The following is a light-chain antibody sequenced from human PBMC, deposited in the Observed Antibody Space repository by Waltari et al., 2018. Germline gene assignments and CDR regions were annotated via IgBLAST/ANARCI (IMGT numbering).Light chain of an antibody. V-gene: IGLV3-10*01. CDR3: YSTDIFRSERGV. J-gene: IGLJ2*01. CDR1: FSTKKF. Sequence: SYELTQPPSVSVSPGQTATITCSGAFSTKKFTYWFQQKSGQAPVMVIYEDTKRLSAIPERFSGSSSGTTAALTITGAQVEDEADYYCYSTDIFRSERGVFGGGTKLLVL. CDR2: EDT.